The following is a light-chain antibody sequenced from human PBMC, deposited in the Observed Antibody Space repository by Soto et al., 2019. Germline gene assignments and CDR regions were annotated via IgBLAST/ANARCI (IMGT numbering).Light chain of an antibody. CDR1: QSLGQS. J-gene: IGKJ5*01. Sequence: EILMTQSPATLSVSPGDSATLSCRASQSLGQSIDGYTQRADQDPRLLIYGASTRATGIPARFSGSVSGTAFTITISRLQAEDFSVYYCQQYKSWPPFTFGQGTRLESK. CDR3: QQYKSWPPFT. CDR2: GAS. V-gene: IGKV3-15*01.